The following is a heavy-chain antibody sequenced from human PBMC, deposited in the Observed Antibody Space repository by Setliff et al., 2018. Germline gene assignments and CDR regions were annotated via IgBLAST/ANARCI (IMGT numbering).Heavy chain of an antibody. CDR1: GYTFTDYY. J-gene: IGHJ4*02. D-gene: IGHD6-13*01. V-gene: IGHV1-2*02. Sequence: GPVKVSCKASGYTFTDYYIQWVRQAPGQGLEWMGWINPNTGSTYYRQRFQGRVTMTRDTSISTAYMDVNRLKSDDTAVYYCARDLRAATATGEYYFDFWGQGTLVTVSS. CDR3: ARDLRAATATGEYYFDF. CDR2: INPNTGST.